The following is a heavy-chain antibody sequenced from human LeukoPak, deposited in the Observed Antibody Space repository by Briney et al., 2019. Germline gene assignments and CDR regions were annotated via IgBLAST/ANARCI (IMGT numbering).Heavy chain of an antibody. CDR3: AKKGLGYCSSTSCYTLGDLYAFDI. D-gene: IGHD2-2*02. CDR2: ISGSGGST. J-gene: IGHJ3*02. Sequence: GGSLRLSCAASGFTFSSYAMSWVRQAPGKGLEWVSAISGSGGSTYYADSVKGRFTISRDNSKNTLYLQMNSLRAEDTAVYYCAKKGLGYCSSTSCYTLGDLYAFDIWGQGTMVTVSS. V-gene: IGHV3-23*01. CDR1: GFTFSSYA.